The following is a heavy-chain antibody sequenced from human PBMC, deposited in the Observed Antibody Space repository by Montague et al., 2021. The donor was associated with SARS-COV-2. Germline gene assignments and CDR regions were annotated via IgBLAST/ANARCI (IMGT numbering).Heavy chain of an antibody. D-gene: IGHD3-10*01. J-gene: IGHJ4*02. CDR3: ARGDGHYYGSGTFPYY. V-gene: IGHV4-59*01. CDR2: IHHSGIT. Sequence: SETLSLTCTVSGGSITSYYWSWIRQPPGKGLEYIGYIHHSGITNYNPSLKSRVTMSVDTSKNQFSLKLSSVTAADTAVYYCARGDGHYYGSGTFPYYWGQGTLVTVSS. CDR1: GGSITSYY.